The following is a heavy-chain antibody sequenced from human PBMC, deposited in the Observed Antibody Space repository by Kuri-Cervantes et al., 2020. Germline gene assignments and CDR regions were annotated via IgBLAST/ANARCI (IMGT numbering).Heavy chain of an antibody. CDR1: GESFSDYY. D-gene: IGHD1-26*01. J-gene: IGHJ4*02. CDR3: NLVGATTKIRTLDY. V-gene: IGHV4-34*03. CDR2: INHSGST. Sequence: SETLSLTCAVYGESFSDYYWSWIRQPPGKGLEWIGEINHSGSTNYKPSLKGRVTISVDTSKNQFSLKLSSVTAADTAVYYCNLVGATTKIRTLDYWGQGTLVTVSS.